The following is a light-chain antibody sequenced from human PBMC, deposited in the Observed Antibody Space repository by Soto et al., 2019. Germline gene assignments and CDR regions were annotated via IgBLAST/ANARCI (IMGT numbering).Light chain of an antibody. CDR3: QQYNKWTPYT. Sequence: DIVMTQSPATLSVSPGDRATLSCRASQSVSSNLAWYQQKPGQAPRLLIYVASTRATGIPARFSGSGSGTEFTLTISSLQSEDFAVYYCQQYNKWTPYTFGQGTKLEIK. J-gene: IGKJ2*01. CDR1: QSVSSN. V-gene: IGKV3-15*01. CDR2: VAS.